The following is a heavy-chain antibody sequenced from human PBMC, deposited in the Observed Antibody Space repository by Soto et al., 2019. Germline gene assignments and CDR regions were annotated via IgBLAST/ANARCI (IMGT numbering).Heavy chain of an antibody. J-gene: IGHJ6*02. V-gene: IGHV4-4*07. D-gene: IGHD3-3*01. CDR1: GGSVTSYY. Sequence: SETVSLTCSVSGGSVTSYYWSWIRQPAGKGLEWIGRIYYTGDTKYSPSLQSRVTMSVDTSKNQVSLKLTSVTAADTAVYYCARDMRVFGGIDVWGQGTTVTVSS. CDR3: ARDMRVFGGIDV. CDR2: IYYTGDT.